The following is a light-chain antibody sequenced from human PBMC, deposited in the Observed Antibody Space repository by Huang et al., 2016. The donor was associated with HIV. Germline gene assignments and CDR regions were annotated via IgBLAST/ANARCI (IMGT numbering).Light chain of an antibody. CDR2: MAF. J-gene: IGKJ2*01. CDR3: MQALQTPYT. V-gene: IGKV2-28*01. Sequence: DIVMTQSPLSLPVTPGEPASISCRSSQSLLESKGNNYVDWYLQKPGQSPQLLMYMAFYRASGVPDRFSVGGSGTNFTLKISKVEAEDVGIYYCMQALQTPYTFGQGTRLEIK. CDR1: QSLLESKGNNY.